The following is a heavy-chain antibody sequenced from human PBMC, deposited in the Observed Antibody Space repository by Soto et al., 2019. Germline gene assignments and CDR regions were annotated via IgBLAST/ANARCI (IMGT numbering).Heavy chain of an antibody. Sequence: SETLSLTCTVSGCNISGNYWSWIRQPPGKGLEWIGYIYYSGTSGSTNYNPSLKSRVTISVDTSKNQFSLKPTSVTAADTAVYYCAGGRWVQLPGYWGQGMLVTVS. CDR3: AGGRWVQLPGY. CDR1: GCNISGNY. V-gene: IGHV4-59*01. D-gene: IGHD5-12*01. CDR2: IYYSGTSGST. J-gene: IGHJ4*02.